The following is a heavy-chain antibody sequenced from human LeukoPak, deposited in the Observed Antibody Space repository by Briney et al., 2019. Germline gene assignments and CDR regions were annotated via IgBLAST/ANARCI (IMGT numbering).Heavy chain of an antibody. Sequence: GGSLRLSCAASGFTFSSYAMSWVRQAPGKGLEWVSAISGSGGSTYYADSVKGRFTISRDSSKNTLYLQMNSLRAEDTAVYYCAKDIGIAVAGIFDYWGQGTLVTVSS. J-gene: IGHJ4*02. CDR3: AKDIGIAVAGIFDY. V-gene: IGHV3-23*01. D-gene: IGHD6-19*01. CDR1: GFTFSSYA. CDR2: ISGSGGST.